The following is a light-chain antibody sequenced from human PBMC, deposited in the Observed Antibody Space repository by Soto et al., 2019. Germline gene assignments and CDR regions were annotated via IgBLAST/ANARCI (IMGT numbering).Light chain of an antibody. CDR1: SSDVGGYNY. CDR2: EVS. V-gene: IGLV2-14*01. J-gene: IGLJ3*02. Sequence: QSVLTQPASVSGSPGQSITIPCTGTSSDVGGYNYVSWYQHHPGKAPKLIIFEVSNRPSGVSNRFSGSKSGNTASLTISGLQTEDEADYYCSSYTTTTARVFGGGTQLTVL. CDR3: SSYTTTTARV.